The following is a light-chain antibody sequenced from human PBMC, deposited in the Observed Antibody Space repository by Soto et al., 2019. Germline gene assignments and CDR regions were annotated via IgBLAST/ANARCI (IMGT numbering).Light chain of an antibody. V-gene: IGKV1-39*01. CDR1: QSISSY. CDR2: AAS. CDR3: QQSYSTPPWT. Sequence: DIQMTQSPSPLSASVGDRVTITCRASQSISSYLNWYQQKPGKAPKLLIHAASSLQSGVPSRFSGSGSGTDFTLTISSLQPEDFATYYCQQSYSTPPWTFGQGTKVDIK. J-gene: IGKJ1*01.